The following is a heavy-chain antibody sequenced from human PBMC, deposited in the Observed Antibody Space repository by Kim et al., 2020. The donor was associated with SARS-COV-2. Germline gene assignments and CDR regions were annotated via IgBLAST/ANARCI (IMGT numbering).Heavy chain of an antibody. J-gene: IGHJ4*02. Sequence: YYNPSPKRRVNISVDTSKSQFYLKLSSVTAADTAVYYCARPLYGSGSYRYWGQGTLVTVSS. V-gene: IGHV4-39*01. D-gene: IGHD3-10*01. CDR3: ARPLYGSGSYRY.